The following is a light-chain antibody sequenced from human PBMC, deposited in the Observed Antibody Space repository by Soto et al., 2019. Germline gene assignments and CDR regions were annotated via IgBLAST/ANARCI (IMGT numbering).Light chain of an antibody. J-gene: IGKJ1*01. Sequence: DIQLTQSPSFLSASVGDRVTITCRASQSISSWLAWYQQKPGKAPKLLIYDASSLESGVPSRFSGSGSGTEFTLTISSLQPDDFATYYCQQYNSYSWTFGQRTKVDNK. V-gene: IGKV1-5*01. CDR3: QQYNSYSWT. CDR2: DAS. CDR1: QSISSW.